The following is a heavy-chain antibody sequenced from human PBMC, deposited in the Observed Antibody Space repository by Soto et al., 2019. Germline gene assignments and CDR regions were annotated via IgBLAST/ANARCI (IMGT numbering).Heavy chain of an antibody. CDR2: IYYSGST. D-gene: IGHD2-15*01. Sequence: QVQLQESGPGLVKPSQTLSLTCTVSGGSISSGGYYWSWIRQHPGKGLEWIGYIYYSGSTYYNPSLKSRVTISVDTSKNQFSLKLSSGTGADTAVYYCASGCSGGSCSDYFDYWGKGTLVTVSS. CDR1: GGSISSGGYY. V-gene: IGHV4-31*03. CDR3: ASGCSGGSCSDYFDY. J-gene: IGHJ4*02.